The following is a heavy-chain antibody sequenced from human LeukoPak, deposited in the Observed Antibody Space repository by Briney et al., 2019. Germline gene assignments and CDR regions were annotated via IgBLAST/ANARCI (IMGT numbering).Heavy chain of an antibody. CDR2: MNPNSGNT. D-gene: IGHD5-18*01. Sequence: ASVKVSFKASGYTFTSHDINWERQATGQGLERMGWMNPNSGNTGHAQQFQGRVTMTRNTSISKVYMELSSLRSEDTAVYYCARRYSYAFDYWGQGTLVTVSS. J-gene: IGHJ4*02. CDR1: GYTFTSHD. V-gene: IGHV1-8*01. CDR3: ARRYSYAFDY.